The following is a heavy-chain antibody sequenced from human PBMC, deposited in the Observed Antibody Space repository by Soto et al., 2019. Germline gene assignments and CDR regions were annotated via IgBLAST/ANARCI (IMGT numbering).Heavy chain of an antibody. CDR2: ISAYNGNT. CDR1: GYTFTSYC. D-gene: IGHD2-2*01. J-gene: IGHJ4*02. Sequence: ASVKVSCKASGYTFTSYCISWVRQAPGQGLEWMGWISAYNGNTNYAQKLQGRVTMTTDTSTSTAYMELRSLRSDDTAVYYCARVRAVVVPAAMMGNFDYWGQGTLVTVSS. V-gene: IGHV1-18*01. CDR3: ARVRAVVVPAAMMGNFDY.